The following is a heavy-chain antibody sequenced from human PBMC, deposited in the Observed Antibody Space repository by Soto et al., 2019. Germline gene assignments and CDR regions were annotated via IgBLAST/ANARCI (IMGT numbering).Heavy chain of an antibody. J-gene: IGHJ6*02. CDR3: SRGYWPTQMYV. D-gene: IGHD3-10*01. CDR1: GGSISGGTYY. V-gene: IGHV4-31*03. CDR2: IYFSGRT. Sequence: QVQLQESGPGLVKPSQTLSLTCTVSGGSISGGTYYWSWIRQPPGQGLEWIGYIYFSGRTYYNPSLPSRVIISVATAKNQFHLRLRSVTAADTAVDYCSRGYWPTQMYVWGQGTPFTVSS.